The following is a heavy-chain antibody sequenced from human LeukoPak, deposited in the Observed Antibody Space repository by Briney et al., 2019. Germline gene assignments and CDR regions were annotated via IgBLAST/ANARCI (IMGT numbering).Heavy chain of an antibody. CDR1: GFTFSSYG. Sequence: PGGSLRLPCVASGFTFSSYGMHWVRQAPGKGLEWVAVISYDGRHKYYADSVKGRFTISRDNSKNTLYLQMNSLRAEDTAMYYCARVPSIAAVGIRLDYWGQGTLVTVSS. CDR2: ISYDGRHK. CDR3: ARVPSIAAVGIRLDY. J-gene: IGHJ4*02. V-gene: IGHV3-30*03. D-gene: IGHD6-13*01.